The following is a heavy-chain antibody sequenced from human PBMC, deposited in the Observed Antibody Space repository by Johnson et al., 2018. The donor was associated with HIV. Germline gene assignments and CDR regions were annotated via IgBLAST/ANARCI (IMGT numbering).Heavy chain of an antibody. D-gene: IGHD6-19*01. V-gene: IGHV3-9*01. Sequence: EVHLVESGGGVVQPGRSLRLSCAASGITFSDYAMHWVRQAPGKGLEWVSGISWNSGAIGYADSVKGRFIISRDNARNSLYLQMNSLRAEDTALYFCAREPVAGPGRNAFDIWGQGTMVTVSS. J-gene: IGHJ3*02. CDR2: ISWNSGAI. CDR3: AREPVAGPGRNAFDI. CDR1: GITFSDYA.